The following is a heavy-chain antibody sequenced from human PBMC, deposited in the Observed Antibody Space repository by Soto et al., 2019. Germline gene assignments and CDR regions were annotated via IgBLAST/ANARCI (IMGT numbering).Heavy chain of an antibody. Sequence: EVQLLESGGGLVQPGGSLRLSCAAPGFTFSSYAMSWVRQAPGKGLEWVSAISGSGGSTYYADSVKGRFTISRDNSKNTLYLQMNSLRAEDTAVYYCAKGMGTIFGVVIHDKGNYYYYGMDVWGQGTTVTVSS. CDR1: GFTFSSYA. CDR3: AKGMGTIFGVVIHDKGNYYYYGMDV. D-gene: IGHD3-3*01. J-gene: IGHJ6*02. V-gene: IGHV3-23*01. CDR2: ISGSGGST.